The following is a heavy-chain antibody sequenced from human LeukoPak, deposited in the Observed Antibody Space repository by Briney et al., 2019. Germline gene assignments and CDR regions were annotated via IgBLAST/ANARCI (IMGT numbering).Heavy chain of an antibody. CDR2: ICAYNGNT. D-gene: IGHD3-16*02. Sequence: ASVKVSCKASGYTFTSYGISWVRQAPGQGLEWMGWICAYNGNTNYAQKLQGRVTMTTETSTSTAYMELRSLRSDDTAVYYCARGQEVNDYVWGSYRYNYFDYWGQGTLVTVSS. V-gene: IGHV1-18*01. J-gene: IGHJ4*02. CDR1: GYTFTSYG. CDR3: ARGQEVNDYVWGSYRYNYFDY.